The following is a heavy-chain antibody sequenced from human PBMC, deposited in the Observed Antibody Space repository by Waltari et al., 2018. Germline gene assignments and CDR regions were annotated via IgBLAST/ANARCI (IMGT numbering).Heavy chain of an antibody. J-gene: IGHJ6*02. Sequence: QVQLVQSGGEVKKPGASVKVSCTASGYTFTSYGLGWVRQAPGQGLEGMGWIRVDNGNTNYAQHLQGRVTMTADTSTSTAYMELRSLRSDDTAVYYCARPSLGQYYYYGMEVWGQGTAVTVSS. CDR1: GYTFTSYG. CDR2: IRVDNGNT. D-gene: IGHD7-27*01. V-gene: IGHV1-18*01. CDR3: ARPSLGQYYYYGMEV.